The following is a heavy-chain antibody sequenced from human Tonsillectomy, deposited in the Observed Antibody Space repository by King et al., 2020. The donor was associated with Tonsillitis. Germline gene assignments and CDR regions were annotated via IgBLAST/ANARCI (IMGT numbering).Heavy chain of an antibody. J-gene: IGHJ4*02. CDR2: ISHDGSNK. Sequence: VQLVESGGGVVQPGKSLRLSCAASGFTFSSYGMHWVRQAPGKGLEWVAVISHDGSNKYYVDSVKGRFTISRDTSKNTLYLQMNSLRTENTAMYYCAKHGPRAWGGWDWGQGTLVTVSS. CDR1: GFTFSSYG. D-gene: IGHD4/OR15-4a*01. V-gene: IGHV3-30*18. CDR3: AKHGPRAWGGWD.